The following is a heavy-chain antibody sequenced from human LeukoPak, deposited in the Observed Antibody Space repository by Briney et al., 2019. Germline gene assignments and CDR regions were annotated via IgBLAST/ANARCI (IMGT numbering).Heavy chain of an antibody. D-gene: IGHD3-22*01. V-gene: IGHV4-59*08. CDR2: IYYSGST. CDR3: ARLPHGYDSSGYYREDY. Sequence: SETLSLTCTVSGGSISSYYRRWIRQPPGQGLEWIGYIYYSGSTNYYPPLNQRVTISIDTSKNQFSLKLSSVTAADTAVYYCARLPHGYDSSGYYREDYWGQGTLVTVSS. CDR1: GGSISSYY. J-gene: IGHJ4*02.